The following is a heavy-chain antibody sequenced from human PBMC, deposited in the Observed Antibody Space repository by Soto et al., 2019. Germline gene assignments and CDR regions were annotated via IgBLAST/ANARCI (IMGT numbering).Heavy chain of an antibody. D-gene: IGHD6-19*01. Sequence: QVQLVESGGGVVQPGRSLRLSCAASGFTFSSYGMHWVRQAPGKGLEWVAVIWYDGSNKYYADSVKGRFTISRDNSKNTLYLQMNSLRAEDTAVYYCARDKGIAVAGTDYWVQGTLVTVSS. V-gene: IGHV3-33*01. CDR1: GFTFSSYG. CDR3: ARDKGIAVAGTDY. J-gene: IGHJ4*02. CDR2: IWYDGSNK.